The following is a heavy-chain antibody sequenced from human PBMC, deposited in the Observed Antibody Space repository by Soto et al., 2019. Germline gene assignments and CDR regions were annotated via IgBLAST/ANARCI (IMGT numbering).Heavy chain of an antibody. J-gene: IGHJ4*02. CDR2: IIPIFGTA. Sequence: QVQLVQAGGEVKKPGSSVKVSCKASGGTFSSYAISWVRQAPGQGLEWMGGIIPIFGTADYAQKFQGRVTITADESTSTGNMELSSLRSEDTAVYYCASHYDSSGYYYRGLDYWGQGTLVTVSS. CDR3: ASHYDSSGYYYRGLDY. V-gene: IGHV1-69*12. CDR1: GGTFSSYA. D-gene: IGHD3-22*01.